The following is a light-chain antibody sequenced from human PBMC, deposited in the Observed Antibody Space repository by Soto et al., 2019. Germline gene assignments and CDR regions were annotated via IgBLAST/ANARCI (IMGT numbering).Light chain of an antibody. CDR1: QGIRNE. CDR3: LQDFTYPRT. CDR2: AAS. J-gene: IGKJ1*01. V-gene: IGKV1-6*01. Sequence: AIQMTQSPSSLSAFVGDRVTITCRASQGIRNELGWYQQKPGKAPKLLIYAASILQTGVPSRFSGSGAGTDFTLTISSLQPEDFAIYFCLQDFTYPRTFGQGTTVEIK.